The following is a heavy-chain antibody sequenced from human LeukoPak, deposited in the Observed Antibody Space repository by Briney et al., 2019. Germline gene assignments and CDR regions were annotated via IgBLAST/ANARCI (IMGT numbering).Heavy chain of an antibody. CDR3: ARGRYSMVRGVKIDY. V-gene: IGHV4-34*01. CDR2: INHSGST. CDR1: GGSFSGYY. J-gene: IGHJ4*02. Sequence: PSETLSLTCAVYGGSFSGYYWSWIRQPPGKGLEWIGEINHSGSTNYNPSLKSRVTISVDTSKNQFSLKLSSVTAADTAVYYCARGRYSMVRGVKIDYWGQGTLVTVSS. D-gene: IGHD3-10*01.